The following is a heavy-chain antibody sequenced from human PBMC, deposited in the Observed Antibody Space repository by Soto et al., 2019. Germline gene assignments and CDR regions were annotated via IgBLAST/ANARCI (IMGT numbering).Heavy chain of an antibody. CDR2: IYHSGST. V-gene: IGHV4-4*02. CDR3: AVGIAAAGTISPFDY. Sequence: SETLSLTCAVSGGSISSSNWWSWVRQPPGKGLEWIGEIYHSGSTNYNPSLKSRVTISVDKSKNQFSLKLSSVTAADTAVYYCAVGIAAAGTISPFDYWGQGTLVTVSS. J-gene: IGHJ4*02. D-gene: IGHD6-13*01. CDR1: GGSISSSNW.